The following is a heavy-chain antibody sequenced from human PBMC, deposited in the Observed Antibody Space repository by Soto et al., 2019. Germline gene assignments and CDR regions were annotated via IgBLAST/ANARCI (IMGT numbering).Heavy chain of an antibody. Sequence: QVQLQQWGAGLLKPSETLSLTCAVYGGSFSGYYWSWIRQPPGKGLEWIGEINHSGSTNYNPSLKSPVTISVDTSKNQFSLKLSSVTAADTAVYYCARCRDVFDWLLYRAYYFDYWGQGTLVTVSS. D-gene: IGHD3-9*01. V-gene: IGHV4-34*01. CDR3: ARCRDVFDWLLYRAYYFDY. CDR1: GGSFSGYY. CDR2: INHSGST. J-gene: IGHJ4*02.